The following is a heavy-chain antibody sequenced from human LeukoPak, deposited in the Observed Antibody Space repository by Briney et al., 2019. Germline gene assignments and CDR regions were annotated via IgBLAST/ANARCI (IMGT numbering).Heavy chain of an antibody. CDR3: ASHAYDSSGYYPGLWDY. V-gene: IGHV4-59*01. J-gene: IGHJ4*02. D-gene: IGHD3-22*01. Sequence: SETLSLTCTVSGGSISSYYWSWIRQPPGKGLEWIGYIYYSGSTNYNPSLKSRVTISVDTSKNQFSLKLSSVTAADTAAYYCASHAYDSSGYYPGLWDYWGQGTLVTVSS. CDR2: IYYSGST. CDR1: GGSISSYY.